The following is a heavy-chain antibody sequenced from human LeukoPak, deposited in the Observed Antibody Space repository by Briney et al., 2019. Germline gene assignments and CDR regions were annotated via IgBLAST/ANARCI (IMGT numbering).Heavy chain of an antibody. CDR1: GGSFSGYY. Sequence: SETLSLTCAAYGGSFSGYYWSWIRQPPGKGLEWIGEINHSGSTNYNPSLKSRVTISVDTSKNQFSLKLSSVTAADTAVYYCARGRGSGSYYPYYYYMDVWGKGTTVTVSS. V-gene: IGHV4-34*01. CDR3: ARGRGSGSYYPYYYYMDV. D-gene: IGHD3-10*01. J-gene: IGHJ6*03. CDR2: INHSGST.